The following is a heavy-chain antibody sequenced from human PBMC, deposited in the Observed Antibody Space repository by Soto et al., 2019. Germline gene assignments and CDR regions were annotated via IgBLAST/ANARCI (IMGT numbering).Heavy chain of an antibody. Sequence: QVQLAESGGGVVQPGRSLRLSCAASGFTFSSYGMHWVRQAPGKGLEWVAVISYDGSNKYYADSVKGRFTISRDNSKNTLYLQMNSLRAEDTAVYYCASLVVVPAATAYWGQGTLVTVSS. CDR1: GFTFSSYG. D-gene: IGHD2-2*01. J-gene: IGHJ4*02. CDR2: ISYDGSNK. V-gene: IGHV3-30*03. CDR3: ASLVVVPAATAY.